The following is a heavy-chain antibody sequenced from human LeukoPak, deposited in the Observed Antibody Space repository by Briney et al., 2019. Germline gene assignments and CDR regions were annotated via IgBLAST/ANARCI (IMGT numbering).Heavy chain of an antibody. V-gene: IGHV4-4*07. J-gene: IGHJ1*01. CDR1: GVSISSYY. D-gene: IGHD3-3*01. CDR3: ARGGVVTQPGYFQH. CDR2: MYTSGST. Sequence: PSETLSPTCTVSGVSISSYYWNWIRQPAGKGLEWIGRMYTSGSTNFNPSLKSRVTMSVDTSKNQFSLKLSSVTAADTAVYYCARGGVVTQPGYFQHWGQGTLVTVS.